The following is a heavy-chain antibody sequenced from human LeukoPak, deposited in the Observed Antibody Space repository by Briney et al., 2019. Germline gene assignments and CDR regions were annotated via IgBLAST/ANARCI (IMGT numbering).Heavy chain of an antibody. CDR3: AARYDSRRDYYYGMDV. V-gene: IGHV1-58*02. CDR2: IVVGSGNT. D-gene: IGHD3-22*01. Sequence: ASVKVSCKASGFTFTSPAMQWVRQARGQRLEWIGWIVVGSGNTNYAQKFQERVTITRDMSTSTAYMELSSLRSEDTAVYYCAARYDSRRDYYYGMDVWGQGTTVTVSS. J-gene: IGHJ6*02. CDR1: GFTFTSPA.